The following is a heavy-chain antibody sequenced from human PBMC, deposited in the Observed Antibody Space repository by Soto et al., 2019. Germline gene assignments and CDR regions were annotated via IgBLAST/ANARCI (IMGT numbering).Heavy chain of an antibody. J-gene: IGHJ4*02. CDR3: ARVRNYYDILTGYYLRTDFDY. Sequence: ASVKVSCKASGYSFSSFGISWVRQAPGQGLEWVGWVSVPNGNTKYSQKFQGRVTITRDTSASTAYMELSSLRSEDMAVYYCARVRNYYDILTGYYLRTDFDYWGQGTLVTVSS. D-gene: IGHD3-9*01. V-gene: IGHV1-18*03. CDR2: VSVPNGNT. CDR1: GYSFSSFG.